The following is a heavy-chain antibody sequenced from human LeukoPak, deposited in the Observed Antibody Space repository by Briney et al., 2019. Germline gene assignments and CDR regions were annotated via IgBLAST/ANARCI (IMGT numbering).Heavy chain of an antibody. CDR1: GFTFSSYA. V-gene: IGHV3-23*01. Sequence: GGSLRLSCAASGFTFSSYAMSWVRQAPGKGLEWVSAISGSGGSTYYAGSVKGRFTISRDNSKNTLYLQMNSLRAEDTAVYYCAKDAVVVPAAYPDYYYYMDVWGKGTTVTVSS. CDR2: ISGSGGST. D-gene: IGHD2-2*01. CDR3: AKDAVVVPAAYPDYYYYMDV. J-gene: IGHJ6*03.